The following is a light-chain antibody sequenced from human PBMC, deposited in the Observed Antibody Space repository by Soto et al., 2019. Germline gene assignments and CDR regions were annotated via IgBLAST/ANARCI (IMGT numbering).Light chain of an antibody. CDR2: DAS. J-gene: IGKJ1*01. CDR3: QQYNSYWT. V-gene: IGKV1-5*01. Sequence: DIQMTQSPSTLSASVGDRVTITCRASQTISSWLAWYQQKPGKAPKILIYDASTLESGVPSRFSGSGSGTQFTLTISSLHPDYSATYYCQQYNSYWTFGQGTKVDIK. CDR1: QTISSW.